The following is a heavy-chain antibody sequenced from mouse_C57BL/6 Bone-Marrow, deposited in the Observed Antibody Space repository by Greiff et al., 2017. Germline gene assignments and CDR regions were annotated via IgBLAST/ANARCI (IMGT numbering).Heavy chain of an antibody. Sequence: VQLQQPGAELVKPGASVKLSCKASGYTFTSYWMHWVKQRPGRGLEWIGRIVPNSGGTKYNEKFKSKATLTVDKHSSTAYMKLSSLTSEDSAVYYCAKGYYGSSSCFAYWGQGTLVTVSA. D-gene: IGHD1-1*01. J-gene: IGHJ3*01. CDR1: GYTFTSYW. CDR2: IVPNSGGT. CDR3: AKGYYGSSSCFAY. V-gene: IGHV1-72*01.